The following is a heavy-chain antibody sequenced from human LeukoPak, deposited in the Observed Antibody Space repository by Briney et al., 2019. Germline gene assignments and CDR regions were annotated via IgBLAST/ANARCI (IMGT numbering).Heavy chain of an antibody. Sequence: PSETLSLTCTVSGGSISSGNYYWRWIRQPPGKGLEWIGYIYYSGSTYYNPSLKSRVTISVDRSKNQFSLKLSSVTAADTAVYYCARGREGYFDYWGQGTLVTVSS. CDR2: IYYSGST. CDR1: GGSISSGNYY. J-gene: IGHJ4*02. V-gene: IGHV4-30-2*01. CDR3: ARGREGYFDY.